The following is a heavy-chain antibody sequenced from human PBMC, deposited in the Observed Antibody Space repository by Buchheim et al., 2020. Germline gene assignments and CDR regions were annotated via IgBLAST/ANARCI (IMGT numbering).Heavy chain of an antibody. V-gene: IGHV3-7*01. J-gene: IGHJ6*02. CDR3: AKPTVATGYYGMDV. CDR2: IKQDGSDK. D-gene: IGHD4-23*01. CDR1: GFTFNTYW. Sequence: EVQLVESGGGLVQPGGSLRLSCAASGFTFNTYWMSWVRQAPGKGLEWVANIKQDGSDKYYVDSVKGRFTISRDNAKNSLYLQLDSLRAEDTAVYYCAKPTVATGYYGMDVWGQGTT.